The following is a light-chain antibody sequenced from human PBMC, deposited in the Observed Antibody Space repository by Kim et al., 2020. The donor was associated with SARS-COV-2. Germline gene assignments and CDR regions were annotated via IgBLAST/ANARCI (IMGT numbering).Light chain of an antibody. J-gene: IGKJ1*01. CDR1: QSVSSN. Sequence: VSQGERAPLSCRASQSVSSNLARYQQKPGQAPRLLIDGASTRATGIPARFSGSGSGTEFTLTISSLQSEDFAVYYCQQYNNWPETFGQGTKVDIK. CDR3: QQYNNWPET. V-gene: IGKV3-15*01. CDR2: GAS.